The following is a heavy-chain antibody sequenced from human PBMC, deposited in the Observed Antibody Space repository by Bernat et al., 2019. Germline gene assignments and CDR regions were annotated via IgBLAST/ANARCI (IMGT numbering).Heavy chain of an antibody. CDR2: ISRGGNTI. J-gene: IGHJ3*01. Sequence: QVQLVESGGGLVKPGGSLRLSCAGSGFTFSDYYMNWIRQAPGKGLEWVSYISRGGNTIYYADSVKGRFTIPRDNAKNSLYLQMNSLRAEDTAVYYCARGGDGYNVRSAFDFWGQGTLITVSS. CDR1: GFTFSDYY. V-gene: IGHV3-11*01. D-gene: IGHD5-24*01. CDR3: ARGGDGYNVRSAFDF.